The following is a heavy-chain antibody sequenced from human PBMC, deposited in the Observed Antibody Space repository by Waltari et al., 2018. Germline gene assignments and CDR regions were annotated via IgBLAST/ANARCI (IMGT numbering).Heavy chain of an antibody. CDR2: IYYSGST. Sequence: QVQLQESGPGLVKPSETMSLTCTVSGGSISSYYWSWIRPPPGKGLEWIGYIYYSGSTNYNPSLKSRVTISVDTSKNQFSLKLSSVTAADTAVYYCARDRLEAALLWFGEGAFDIWGQGTMVTVSS. CDR3: ARDRLEAALLWFGEGAFDI. CDR1: GGSISSYY. V-gene: IGHV4-59*01. J-gene: IGHJ3*02. D-gene: IGHD3-10*01.